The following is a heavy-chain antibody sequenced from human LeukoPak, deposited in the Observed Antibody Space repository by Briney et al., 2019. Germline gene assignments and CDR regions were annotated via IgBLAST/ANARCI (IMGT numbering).Heavy chain of an antibody. J-gene: IGHJ4*02. CDR1: GLTFSSYA. V-gene: IGHV3-30-3*02. CDR2: ISYDGSNK. Sequence: GGSLRLSCAASGLTFSSYAMHWVCQAPGKGLEWVAVISYDGSNKYYADSVKGRFTISRDNSKNTLYLQMNSLRAEDTAVYYCAKQLGYCSDGSCYFPYWGQGTLVTVSS. D-gene: IGHD2-15*01. CDR3: AKQLGYCSDGSCYFPY.